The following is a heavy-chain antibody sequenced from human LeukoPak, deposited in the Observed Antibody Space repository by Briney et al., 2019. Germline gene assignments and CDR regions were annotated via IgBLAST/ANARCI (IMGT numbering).Heavy chain of an antibody. D-gene: IGHD1-26*01. Sequence: SETLSLTCSVSGSSITSSSYYWGWIRQPPGKGLQWIGSINYSGKTYYNPSLQSRVAISLDKSRNDFDLRLTSVTAADTAFYYCATDSGTFVAAGTFAFWSHGTLVAVSS. CDR3: ATDSGTFVAAGTFAF. CDR1: GSSITSSSYY. J-gene: IGHJ5*01. V-gene: IGHV4-39*02. CDR2: INYSGKT.